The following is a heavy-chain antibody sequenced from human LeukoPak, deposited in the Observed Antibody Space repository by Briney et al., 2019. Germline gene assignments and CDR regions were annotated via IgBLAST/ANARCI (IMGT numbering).Heavy chain of an antibody. CDR3: ARRLIVGATVAFDI. CDR2: IYYSGST. V-gene: IGHV4-59*08. D-gene: IGHD1-26*01. J-gene: IGHJ3*02. Sequence: SETLSLTCTVSGGSISSYYWSWIRQPPGKGLEWIGYIYYSGSTNYNPSLKSRVTISVDTSKNQASLRLSFVTAADTAVYYCARRLIVGATVAFDIWGQGTMVTVSS. CDR1: GGSISSYY.